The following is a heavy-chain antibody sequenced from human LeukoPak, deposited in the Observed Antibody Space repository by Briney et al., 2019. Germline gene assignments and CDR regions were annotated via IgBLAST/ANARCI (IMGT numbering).Heavy chain of an antibody. CDR3: ARALYSSCWSLDY. J-gene: IGHJ4*02. V-gene: IGHV1-2*06. D-gene: IGHD6-13*01. CDR2: INPNSGGT. Sequence: ASVKVSCKASGYTFTGFYMHWVRQAPGQGLEWMGRINPNSGGTNYAQKFQGGVTLTRDTSISTAYMELSRLTSDDTAVYYCARALYSSCWSLDYWGQGTLVTVPS. CDR1: GYTFTGFY.